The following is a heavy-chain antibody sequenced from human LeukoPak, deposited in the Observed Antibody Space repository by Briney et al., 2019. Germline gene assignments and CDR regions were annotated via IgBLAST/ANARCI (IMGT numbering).Heavy chain of an antibody. CDR3: ARRNWNAWDDAFDI. CDR1: GFTVSSNY. D-gene: IGHD1-1*01. V-gene: IGHV3-66*04. CDR2: IYSGGST. Sequence: GGSLRLSCAASGFTVSSNYMSWVRQAPGKGLEWVSVIYSGGSTYYADSVKGRFTISRDNSKNTLYLQMNSLRAEDTAVYYCARRNWNAWDDAFDIWGQGTMVTVSS. J-gene: IGHJ3*02.